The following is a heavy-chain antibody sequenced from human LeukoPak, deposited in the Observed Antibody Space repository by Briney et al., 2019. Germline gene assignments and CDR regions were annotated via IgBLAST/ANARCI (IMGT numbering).Heavy chain of an antibody. CDR2: IYHSGST. V-gene: IGHV4-30-2*01. Sequence: PSQTLSLTCTVSGGSISSGGYYWSWIRQPPGKGLEWIGYIYHSGSTYYNPSLKSRVTISVDRSKNQFSLKLSSVTAADTAVYYCARDKNLIPFTFDPWGQGTLVTVSS. J-gene: IGHJ5*02. CDR1: GGSISSGGYY. CDR3: ARDKNLIPFTFDP.